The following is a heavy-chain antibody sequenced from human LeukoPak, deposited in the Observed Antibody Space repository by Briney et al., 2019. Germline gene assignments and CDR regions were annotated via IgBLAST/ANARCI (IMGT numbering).Heavy chain of an antibody. CDR3: ARDHPDDSSGWYDY. CDR1: GFTFSSYS. CDR2: ISSSSSYI. Sequence: GGSLRLSCAASGFTFSSYSMNWVRQAPGKGLEWVSSISSSSSYIYYADSVKGRFTISRDNAKNSLYLQMNSLRAEDTAVYYCARDHPDDSSGWYDYWGQGTLVTVSS. J-gene: IGHJ4*02. D-gene: IGHD6-19*01. V-gene: IGHV3-21*01.